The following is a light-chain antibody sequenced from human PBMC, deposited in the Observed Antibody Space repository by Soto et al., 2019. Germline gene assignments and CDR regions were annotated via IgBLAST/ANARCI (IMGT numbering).Light chain of an antibody. V-gene: IGKV1-5*01. CDR2: DAS. Sequence: DIQMTQSPSTLSASVGDRVTITCRASQTVNTWLAWYQQKPGKAPKVLIFDASSLKTGVPSRFSGSGSATELTLTISNLQPDDFATCYCLQYDSYSSGPLGLGTKVDIK. CDR1: QTVNTW. J-gene: IGKJ1*01. CDR3: LQYDSYSSGP.